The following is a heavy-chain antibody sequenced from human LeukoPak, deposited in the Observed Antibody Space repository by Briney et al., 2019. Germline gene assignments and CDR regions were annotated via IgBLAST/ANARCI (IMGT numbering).Heavy chain of an antibody. CDR3: ARGGQQLVRPYY. Sequence: GGSLRLSCAASGFTFSSYSMNWVRQAPGKGLEWVSSISSSSSYIYYADSVKGRFTISRDNAKNSLYLQMNSLRAEDTAVYYCARGGQQLVRPYYWGQGTLVTVSS. V-gene: IGHV3-21*01. CDR1: GFTFSSYS. D-gene: IGHD6-13*01. CDR2: ISSSSSYI. J-gene: IGHJ4*02.